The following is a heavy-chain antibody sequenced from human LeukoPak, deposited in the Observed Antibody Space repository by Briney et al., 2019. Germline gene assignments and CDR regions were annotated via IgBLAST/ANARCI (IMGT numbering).Heavy chain of an antibody. Sequence: PSETLSLTCAVYGGSFSGYYWSWIRQPPGKGLEWIGEINHSGSTNYNPSLKSRVTISVDTSKNQFSLKLSSVTAADTAVYYCARDPGPRAAARRYYYYGMDVWGQGTTVTVSS. CDR1: GGSFSGYY. V-gene: IGHV4-34*01. D-gene: IGHD6-13*01. CDR3: ARDPGPRAAARRYYYYGMDV. CDR2: INHSGST. J-gene: IGHJ6*02.